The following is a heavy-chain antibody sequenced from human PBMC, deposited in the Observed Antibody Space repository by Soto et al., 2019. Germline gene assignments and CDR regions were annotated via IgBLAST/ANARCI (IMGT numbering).Heavy chain of an antibody. CDR3: AKDHSYRDSSGFGSWFDY. CDR2: ISYDGSNK. D-gene: IGHD3-22*01. V-gene: IGHV3-30*18. Sequence: GGSLRLSCAASGFTFSSYGMHWVRQAPGKGLEWVAVISYDGSNKYYADSVKGRFTISRDNSKNTLYLQMNSLRAEDTAVYYCAKDHSYRDSSGFGSWFDYWGQGTLVTVSS. CDR1: GFTFSSYG. J-gene: IGHJ4*02.